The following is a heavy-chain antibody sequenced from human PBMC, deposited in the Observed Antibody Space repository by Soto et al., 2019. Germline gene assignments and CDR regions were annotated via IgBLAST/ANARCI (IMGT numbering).Heavy chain of an antibody. CDR1: GGTFSSYA. J-gene: IGHJ5*02. D-gene: IGHD4-17*01. CDR3: ARGLGYGDYQNWFDP. V-gene: IGHV1-69*13. Sequence: SVKVSCKASGGTFSSYAISWVRQAPGQGLEWMGGIIPIFGTANYAQKFQGRVTITADESTSTAYMELSSLRSEDTAVYYCARGLGYGDYQNWFDPWGQGTLVTVSS. CDR2: IIPIFGTA.